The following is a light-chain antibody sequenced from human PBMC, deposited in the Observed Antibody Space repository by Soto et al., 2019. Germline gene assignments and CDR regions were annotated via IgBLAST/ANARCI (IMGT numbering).Light chain of an antibody. CDR2: GAS. V-gene: IGKV3-15*01. CDR3: QHYNNWLGT. Sequence: EIVMTQSPATVSVSRGERATLSCRANQAISSNLAWYQQKPGQAPRLLIYGASTRATGIPDRFSGSGSGTEFTLTISSLQSEDFAVYYCQHYNNWLGTFGGGTKVDI. CDR1: QAISSN. J-gene: IGKJ4*01.